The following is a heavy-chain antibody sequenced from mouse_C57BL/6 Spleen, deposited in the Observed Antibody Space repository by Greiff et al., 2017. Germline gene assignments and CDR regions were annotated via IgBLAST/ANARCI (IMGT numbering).Heavy chain of an antibody. CDR2: ISYDGSH. CDR1: GYSITSGYY. V-gene: IGHV3-6*01. CDR3: ARDTYYGSSHWYFDV. J-gene: IGHJ1*03. D-gene: IGHD1-1*01. Sequence: EVKLMESGPGLVKPSQSLSLTCSVTGYSITSGYYWNWIRQFPGNKLEWMGYISYDGSHNYNPSLKNRISITRDTSKNQFFLKLNSVTTEDTATYYCARDTYYGSSHWYFDVWGTGTTVTVSS.